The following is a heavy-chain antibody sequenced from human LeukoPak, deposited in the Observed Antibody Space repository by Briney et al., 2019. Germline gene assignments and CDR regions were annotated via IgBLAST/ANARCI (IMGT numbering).Heavy chain of an antibody. D-gene: IGHD4-23*01. V-gene: IGHV3-9*01. J-gene: IGHJ6*02. CDR2: INWNSDTK. CDR3: AKDTGGNGAYFYAMDV. Sequence: GGSLRHSCVGSGFAFHNYAMHWVRRPPGKGLEWVSAINWNSDTKAYADSVKGRFTISRDRARNSLYLQMDSLRPEDTALYYCAKDTGGNGAYFYAMDVWGQGTSVTVSS. CDR1: GFAFHNYA.